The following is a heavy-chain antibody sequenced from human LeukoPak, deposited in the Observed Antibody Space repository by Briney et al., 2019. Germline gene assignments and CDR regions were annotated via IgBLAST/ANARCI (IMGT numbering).Heavy chain of an antibody. CDR1: GFTFTSYG. J-gene: IGHJ4*02. CDR3: ARAYCGDDCSFDY. D-gene: IGHD2-21*02. Sequence: EASVKVSCKASGFTFTSYGISWVRQAPGQGLEWMGWISAYNGNTNYAQNLQGRVTMTTDTSTSTAYMELRSLRSDDTAVYYCARAYCGDDCSFDYWGQGTLVTVSS. CDR2: ISAYNGNT. V-gene: IGHV1-18*01.